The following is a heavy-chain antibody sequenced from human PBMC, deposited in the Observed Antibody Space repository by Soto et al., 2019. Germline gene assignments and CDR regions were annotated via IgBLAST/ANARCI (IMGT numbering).Heavy chain of an antibody. J-gene: IGHJ4*02. CDR1: GFTFDDYA. CDR2: ISWNGDTI. D-gene: IGHD3-10*01. Sequence: EVQLVESGGGLVQPGRSLRLSCETSGFTFDDYAIHWVRQAPGKGLEWVSGISWNGDTIGYADSVKGRFTISRDSAKKYVDLQMNSLRPEDTALYYCANELPPGSYYKPLHYWGQGSLVTVSS. CDR3: ANELPPGSYYKPLHY. V-gene: IGHV3-9*01.